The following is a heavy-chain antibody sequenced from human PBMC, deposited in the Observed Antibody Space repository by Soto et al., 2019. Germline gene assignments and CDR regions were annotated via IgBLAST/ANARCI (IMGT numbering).Heavy chain of an antibody. V-gene: IGHV4-31*03. CDR1: GGSISSGGYY. J-gene: IGHJ4*02. D-gene: IGHD3-22*01. CDR3: ARDTTEYYYDSSGPD. Sequence: PSETLSLTCTVSGGSISSGGYYWSWIRQHPGKGLEWIGYTYYSGSTYYNPSLKSRVTISVDTSKNQFSLKLSSVTAADTAVYYCARDTTEYYYDSSGPDWGQGTLVTVSS. CDR2: TYYSGST.